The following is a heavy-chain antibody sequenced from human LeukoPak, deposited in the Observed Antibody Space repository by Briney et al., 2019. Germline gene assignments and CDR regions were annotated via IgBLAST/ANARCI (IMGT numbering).Heavy chain of an antibody. CDR3: ARGDMYYYYYGMDV. Sequence: SETLSLTCTVSGGSISSGGYYWSWIRQHPGKGLEWIGYIYYSGSTYYNPSLKSRVTISVDTSKNQFSLKLSSVTAADTAVYYCARGDMYYYYYGMDVWGQGTTVTVSS. CDR1: GGSISSGGYY. V-gene: IGHV4-30-4*08. J-gene: IGHJ6*02. CDR2: IYYSGST.